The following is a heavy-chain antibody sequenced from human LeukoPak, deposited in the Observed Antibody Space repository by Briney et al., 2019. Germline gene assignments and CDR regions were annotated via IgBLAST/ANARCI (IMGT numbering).Heavy chain of an antibody. CDR1: GGSISSYY. V-gene: IGHV4-59*01. J-gene: IGHJ4*02. D-gene: IGHD1-1*01. CDR2: MYYSGST. CDR3: ARSSNEDYFNY. Sequence: SETLSLTCTVSGGSISSYYWSWIRQPPGKGLEWIGYMYYSGSTNYNPSLRSRVTMSVDTSKNQFSLKLSSVTAADTAVYYCARSSNEDYFNYWGQGTPVTVSS.